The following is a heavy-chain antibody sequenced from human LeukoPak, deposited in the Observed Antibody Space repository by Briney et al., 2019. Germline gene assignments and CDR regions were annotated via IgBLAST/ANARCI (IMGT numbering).Heavy chain of an antibody. D-gene: IGHD6-19*01. CDR3: TTRNFSSGWILFDY. J-gene: IGHJ4*02. Sequence: GGSLRLSCAASGFTFSNAWMSWVRQAPGKGLERVGRIKSKTDGGTTDYAAPVKGRFTISRDDSKNTLYLQMNSLKTEDTAVYYCTTRNFSSGWILFDYWGQGTLVTVSS. CDR2: IKSKTDGGTT. CDR1: GFTFSNAW. V-gene: IGHV3-15*01.